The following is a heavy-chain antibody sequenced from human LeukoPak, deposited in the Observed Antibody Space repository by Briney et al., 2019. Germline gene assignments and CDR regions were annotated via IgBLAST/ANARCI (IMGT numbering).Heavy chain of an antibody. Sequence: GGSLRLSCAASGFTFSSYGMHWVRQAPGKGLEWVAVIWYDGSNKYYADSVKGRFTISRDNSKNTLYLQMNSLRAEDTAVYYCAGGGYDFWSGYYDFDYWGQGTLVTVSS. CDR3: AGGGYDFWSGYYDFDY. J-gene: IGHJ4*02. CDR2: IWYDGSNK. V-gene: IGHV3-33*01. CDR1: GFTFSSYG. D-gene: IGHD3-3*01.